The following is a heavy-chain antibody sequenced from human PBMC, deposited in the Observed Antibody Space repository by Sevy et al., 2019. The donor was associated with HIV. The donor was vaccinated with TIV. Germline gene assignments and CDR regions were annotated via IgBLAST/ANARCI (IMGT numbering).Heavy chain of an antibody. J-gene: IGHJ4*02. CDR3: VRAYCSGGMCYSGAY. Sequence: ASVKVSCKTSGYTFTSYKITWVRQAPGQGLEWMGWVSAHNGDTNYAQRFRGRVTMTTDKSTSTAYTDLRRLGSDETAMYYCVRAYCSGGMCYSGAYWGQGTLVTVSS. V-gene: IGHV1-18*01. CDR2: VSAHNGDT. D-gene: IGHD2-15*01. CDR1: GYTFTSYK.